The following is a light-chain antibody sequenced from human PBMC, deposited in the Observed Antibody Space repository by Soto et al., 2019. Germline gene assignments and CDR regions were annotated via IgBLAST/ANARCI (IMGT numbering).Light chain of an antibody. J-gene: IGKJ1*01. Sequence: IQITQSPSTMSASVGDRVTITCRASRSVSTSWAWYQKKPGKAPKLLIFDASSLESGVPSRFSGSGSGTGLTLTISGLQPDDFATYFCQQYKSYAPTFGQGTKVDI. CDR3: QQYKSYAPT. V-gene: IGKV1-5*01. CDR1: RSVSTS. CDR2: DAS.